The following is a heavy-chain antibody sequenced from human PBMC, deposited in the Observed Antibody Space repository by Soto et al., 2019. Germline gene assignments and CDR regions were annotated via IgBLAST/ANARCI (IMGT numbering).Heavy chain of an antibody. V-gene: IGHV3-15*01. CDR1: GFTFSTDW. Sequence: GSLRLSCAASGFTFSTDWMSWVRQAPGQGLEWDGRVKSKTDSGTTYYAAPVKGRFTISRDDSRNTLALQMSSLKTGDTAVYYCSSDDPINSYWGQGALVTVSS. J-gene: IGHJ4*02. CDR2: VKSKTDSGTT. CDR3: SSDDPINSY.